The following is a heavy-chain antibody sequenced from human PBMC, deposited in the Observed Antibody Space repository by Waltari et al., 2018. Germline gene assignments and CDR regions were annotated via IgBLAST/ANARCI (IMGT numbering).Heavy chain of an antibody. Sequence: QVQLVQSGAEVKKPGSAVKVSCKASGGTFSSYAISWVRQAPGKGLEWMGGIIPIFGTANYAQKFQGRVTITADESTSTAYMELSSLRSEDTAVYYCARDPDCSGGSCSYGMDVWGQGTTVTVSS. CDR1: GGTFSSYA. CDR2: IIPIFGTA. V-gene: IGHV1-69*12. J-gene: IGHJ6*02. D-gene: IGHD2-15*01. CDR3: ARDPDCSGGSCSYGMDV.